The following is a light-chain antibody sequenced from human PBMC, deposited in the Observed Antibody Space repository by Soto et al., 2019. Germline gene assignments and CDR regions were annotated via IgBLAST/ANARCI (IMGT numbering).Light chain of an antibody. CDR3: HQYDSYPWT. Sequence: DIQMTQSPSTMSASIRDRVAITCRASQDISVWLAWYQQKPGKAPTLLVSDASNLQSGVPSRFSGSGSGSEFTLTISSLQPDDFSTYYCHQYDSYPWTFGQGTKVEIK. CDR1: QDISVW. J-gene: IGKJ1*01. CDR2: DAS. V-gene: IGKV1-5*01.